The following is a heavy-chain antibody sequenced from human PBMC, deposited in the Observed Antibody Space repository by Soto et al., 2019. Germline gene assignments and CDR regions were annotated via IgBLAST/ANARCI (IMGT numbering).Heavy chain of an antibody. D-gene: IGHD3-22*01. CDR1: GYTFTSYD. CDR2: MNPNSGNT. V-gene: IGHV1-8*01. Sequence: GASVKVSCKASGYTFTSYDINWVRQATGQGLEWMGWMNPNSGNTGYARKFQGRVTMTRNTSISTAYMELSSLRSEDTAVYYCARADDYYDSSGYYSGNYWGQGTLVTVSS. J-gene: IGHJ4*02. CDR3: ARADDYYDSSGYYSGNY.